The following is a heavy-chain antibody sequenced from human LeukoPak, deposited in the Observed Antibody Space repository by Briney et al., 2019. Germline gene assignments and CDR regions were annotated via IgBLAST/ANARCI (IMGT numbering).Heavy chain of an antibody. CDR2: IYPSDSDT. Sequence: GESLNISCKASGYSFTSSWIGWLRQMPGKGLEWVGTIYPSDSDTRYSPSFQGQVTISVDKSINTAYLQWSSLEASDSAMYYCARLSGGSPWGQGTLVTVSS. CDR1: GYSFTSSW. J-gene: IGHJ5*02. D-gene: IGHD2-15*01. V-gene: IGHV5-51*01. CDR3: ARLSGGSP.